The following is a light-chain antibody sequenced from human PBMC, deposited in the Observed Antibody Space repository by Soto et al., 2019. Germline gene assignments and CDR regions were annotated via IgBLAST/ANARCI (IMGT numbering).Light chain of an antibody. J-gene: IGKJ5*01. CDR2: GAS. V-gene: IGKV1-12*01. CDR3: QQTDSFPT. Sequence: DVQMTQSPSSVSASVGDRVTIPCRASQDIATWIAWYQQKPGKAPTLLISGASNLQSGVPSRFSGGGSGTDFTLTISTLQPEDFATYYCQQTDSFPTFGRGTRLEIK. CDR1: QDIATW.